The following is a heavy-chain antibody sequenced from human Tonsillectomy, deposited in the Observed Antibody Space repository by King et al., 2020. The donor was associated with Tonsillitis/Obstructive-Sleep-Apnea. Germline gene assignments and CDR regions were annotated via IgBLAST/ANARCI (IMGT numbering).Heavy chain of an antibody. CDR1: GYTFTSYW. CDR3: ARQNDFRVDY. V-gene: IGHV5-51*01. J-gene: IGHJ4*02. D-gene: IGHD3-3*01. Sequence: VQLVESGAEVKKPGESLKISCKGSGYTFTSYWIGWVRQMPGKGLEWMGSIYPGDSDPRYSPSFQGQVTISADTSISTAYLQWSSLKAADTAMYYCARQNDFRVDYWGQGTLVTVSS. CDR2: IYPGDSDP.